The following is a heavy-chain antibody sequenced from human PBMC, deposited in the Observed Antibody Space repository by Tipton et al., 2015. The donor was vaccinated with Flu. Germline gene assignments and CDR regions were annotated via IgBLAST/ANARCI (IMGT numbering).Heavy chain of an antibody. CDR1: GYTFTGYY. CDR3: ARLRGGMSDGYYYYMDV. V-gene: IGHV1-69*01. CDR2: IIPIFGTA. D-gene: IGHD5-12*01. Sequence: QLVQSGAEVKKPGASVKVSCKASGYTFTGYYMHWVRQAPGQGLEWMGGIIPIFGTANYAQKFQGRVTITADESTSTAYMELSSLRSDDTAVYYCARLRGGMSDGYYYYMDVWGKGTTVTVSS. J-gene: IGHJ6*03.